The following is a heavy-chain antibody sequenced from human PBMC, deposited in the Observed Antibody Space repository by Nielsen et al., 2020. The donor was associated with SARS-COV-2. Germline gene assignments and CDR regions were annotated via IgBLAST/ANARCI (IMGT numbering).Heavy chain of an antibody. CDR1: GFTFDDYG. Sequence: ETLSLTCAASGFTFDDYGMSWVRQAPGKGLEWVSGINWNGGSTGYADSVKGRFTISRDNAKNSLYLQMNSLRAEDTALYHCAALNYYDSSGYYGLDVWGQGTTVTVSS. J-gene: IGHJ6*02. V-gene: IGHV3-20*01. CDR2: INWNGGST. D-gene: IGHD3-22*01. CDR3: AALNYYDSSGYYGLDV.